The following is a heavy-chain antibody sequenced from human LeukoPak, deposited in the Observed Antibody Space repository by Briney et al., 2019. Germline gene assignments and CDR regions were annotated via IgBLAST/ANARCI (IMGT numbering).Heavy chain of an antibody. CDR3: ARGSGSWEY. D-gene: IGHD1-26*01. CDR1: GFTFSSYA. CDR2: ISGSGGST. V-gene: IGHV3-23*01. J-gene: IGHJ4*02. Sequence: AGGSVRLSCAASGFTFSSYAMSWVRQAPGKGLEWVSAISGSGGSTYYADSVKGRFTISGDNSKNTLYLQMNSLRVEDTAVYYCARGSGSWEYWGQGTLVTVSS.